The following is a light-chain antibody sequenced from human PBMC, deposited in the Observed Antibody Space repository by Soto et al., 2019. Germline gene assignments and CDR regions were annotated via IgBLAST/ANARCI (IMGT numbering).Light chain of an antibody. J-gene: IGKJ1*01. CDR2: GAS. CDR1: ENVRTF. Sequence: LAPGERATLSCRASENVRTFVDWYQQKPGQAPRLLIHGASNRATGIPARFSGSGSGTDFTLTISNLEPEDFAVYYCQQHSHWPPWTFGQGTRVEI. CDR3: QQHSHWPPWT. V-gene: IGKV3-11*01.